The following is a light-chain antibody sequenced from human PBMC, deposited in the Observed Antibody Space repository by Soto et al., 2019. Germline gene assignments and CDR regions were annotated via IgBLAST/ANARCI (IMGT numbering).Light chain of an antibody. CDR3: SSYTSSTAYI. Sequence: QSVLTQPASVSRPPGQSITISCTGTSSDVGGYSYVSWYQQHPGDAPKLMIYHVTNRPSGVSDRFSGSKSGNTASLTISGLQAEDEADYYCSSYTSSTAYIFGTGTKVTVL. V-gene: IGLV2-14*03. CDR1: SSDVGGYSY. J-gene: IGLJ1*01. CDR2: HVT.